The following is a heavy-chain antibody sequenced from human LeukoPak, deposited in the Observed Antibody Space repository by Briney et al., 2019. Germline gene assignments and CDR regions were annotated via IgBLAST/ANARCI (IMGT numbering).Heavy chain of an antibody. V-gene: IGHV3-9*01. J-gene: IGHJ4*02. CDR2: ISWNSGSI. CDR1: GFTFDDYA. Sequence: GRSLRLSCAASGFTFDDYAMHWVRQAPGKGLEWVSGISWNSGSIGYADSVKGRFTISRDNAKNSLYLQMNSLRAEDAALYYCAKDGSWGQGTLVTVSS. CDR3: AKDGS.